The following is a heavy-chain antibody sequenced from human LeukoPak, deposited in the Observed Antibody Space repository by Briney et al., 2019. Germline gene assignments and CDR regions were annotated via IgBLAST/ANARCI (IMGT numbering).Heavy chain of an antibody. J-gene: IGHJ4*02. V-gene: IGHV3-23*01. CDR2: ITGSGGDT. CDR1: GFTFSNYA. Sequence: PGASLRLTCAASGFTFSNYAMSWVRQAPGKGLGWVSAITGSGGDTYYADSVKGRFTISRDNSKNTLYLQMNSLRADDTAVYYCAKWGDYDVLTGYYDPDYWGQGTLVTVSS. CDR3: AKWGDYDVLTGYYDPDY. D-gene: IGHD3-9*01.